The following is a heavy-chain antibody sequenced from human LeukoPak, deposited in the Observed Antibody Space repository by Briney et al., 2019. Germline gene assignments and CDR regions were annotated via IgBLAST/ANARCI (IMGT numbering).Heavy chain of an antibody. Sequence: PGGSLRLSCAASGFTFDDYAMHWVRQAPGKGLEWVSGISWNSGSIGYADSVKGRFTISRDNAKNSLYLQMNSLRAVDMALYYCAKGGRSGSYLDAFDIWGQGTMVTVSS. CDR1: GFTFDDYA. CDR2: ISWNSGSI. CDR3: AKGGRSGSYLDAFDI. V-gene: IGHV3-9*03. J-gene: IGHJ3*02. D-gene: IGHD1-26*01.